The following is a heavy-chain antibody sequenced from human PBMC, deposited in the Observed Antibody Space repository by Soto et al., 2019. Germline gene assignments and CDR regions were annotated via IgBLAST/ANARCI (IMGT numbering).Heavy chain of an antibody. Sequence: QVQLVQSGPEVKKPGASVKVSCKASGYTVTNYGISWVRQAPGQGLEWMGWISANNGDTKYGQKFQGRVTMTTDTSTSTAYMDLRSLKSDATAVYYCARDVGRSFYCDYWGQGSLVTVSS. CDR2: ISANNGDT. V-gene: IGHV1-18*01. CDR3: ARDVGRSFYCDY. J-gene: IGHJ4*02. CDR1: GYTVTNYG. D-gene: IGHD3-16*02.